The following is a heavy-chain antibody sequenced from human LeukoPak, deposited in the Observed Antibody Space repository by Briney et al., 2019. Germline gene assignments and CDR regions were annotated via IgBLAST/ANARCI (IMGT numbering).Heavy chain of an antibody. Sequence: GGSLRLSCVGSGFTFRNHWVNWVRQSPRKGLEWVANIKPDGIDKYYVDSARGRLTVSRDNAKNSAFLQMNSLRAEDTAIYYCATISAQTFDIWGQGTLVSVSS. CDR1: GFTFRNHW. CDR2: IKPDGIDK. J-gene: IGHJ3*02. CDR3: ATISAQTFDI. V-gene: IGHV3-7*01. D-gene: IGHD5-24*01.